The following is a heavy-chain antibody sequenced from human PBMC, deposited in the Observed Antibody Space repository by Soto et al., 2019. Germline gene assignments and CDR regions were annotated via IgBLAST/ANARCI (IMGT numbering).Heavy chain of an antibody. Sequence: QVQLVESGGGVVQPGRSLRLSCAASGFTFSSYGMHWVRQAPGKGLEWVAVISYDGSNKYYADSVKGRFTIARDNSKNTLYLQMNRRRAEDTAVYYCAKGMAYSSSWYLRGYYFDYWGQGTLVTVSS. CDR3: AKGMAYSSSWYLRGYYFDY. V-gene: IGHV3-30*18. J-gene: IGHJ4*02. CDR2: ISYDGSNK. CDR1: GFTFSSYG. D-gene: IGHD6-13*01.